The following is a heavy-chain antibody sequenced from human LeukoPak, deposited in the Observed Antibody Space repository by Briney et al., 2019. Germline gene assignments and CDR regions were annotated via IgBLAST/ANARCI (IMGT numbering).Heavy chain of an antibody. CDR1: GFTFSNAW. CDR2: IKSKTDGGTT. D-gene: IGHD4-17*01. V-gene: IGHV3-15*01. J-gene: IGHJ4*02. CDR3: TTDKGNYGDYALDY. Sequence: PGGSLRLSCAASGFTFSNAWMSWVRQAPGKGLEWVGRIKSKTDGGTTDYAAPVKGRFTISRDDSKNTLYLQMNSLKTEDTAVYYCTTDKGNYGDYALDYWGQGTLVTVSS.